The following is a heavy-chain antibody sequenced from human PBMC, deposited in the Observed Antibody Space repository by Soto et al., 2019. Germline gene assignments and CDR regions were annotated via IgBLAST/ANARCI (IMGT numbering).Heavy chain of an antibody. V-gene: IGHV3-7*03. J-gene: IGHJ4*02. CDR3: VRDVDGDLDY. Sequence: TGGSLRLSCVASGFTFSNYWMDWVRQAPGKGLEWVANIKKDGSDKNYVDSVKGRSTISRDNAKNSVFIQMNSLRAEDTAVYYCVRDVDGDLDYWGQGTLVAVSS. D-gene: IGHD3-10*01. CDR2: IKKDGSDK. CDR1: GFTFSNYW.